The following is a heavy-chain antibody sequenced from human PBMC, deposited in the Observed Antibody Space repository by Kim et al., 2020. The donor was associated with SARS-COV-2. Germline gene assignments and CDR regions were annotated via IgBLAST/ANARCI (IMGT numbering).Heavy chain of an antibody. Sequence: SETLSLTCTVSGGSISTYYWSWIRQPAGKGLEWIGRIYTSGSTNYNPSLKSRVTMSVDTSKNQFSLKLSSVTAADTAVYYCARYAPEGGKGYCSGGRCYGGIYFDYWGQGTLVTVSS. CDR2: IYTSGST. D-gene: IGHD2-15*01. CDR3: ARYAPEGGKGYCSGGRCYGGIYFDY. J-gene: IGHJ4*02. CDR1: GGSISTYY. V-gene: IGHV4-4*07.